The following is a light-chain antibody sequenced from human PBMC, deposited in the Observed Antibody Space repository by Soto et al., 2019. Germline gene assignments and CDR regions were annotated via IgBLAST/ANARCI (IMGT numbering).Light chain of an antibody. CDR3: QHRDNWSYI. Sequence: EIVLTQSPDTLSLSPGESATLSCRASQSVRSSYLAWYQQTPGQTPRLLIYAASSRATGIPDRFSGSGSGTDFSLTISRLEAEDFAVYYCQHRDNWSYIFGQGTKVEIK. CDR2: AAS. CDR1: QSVRSSY. J-gene: IGKJ2*01. V-gene: IGKV3D-20*02.